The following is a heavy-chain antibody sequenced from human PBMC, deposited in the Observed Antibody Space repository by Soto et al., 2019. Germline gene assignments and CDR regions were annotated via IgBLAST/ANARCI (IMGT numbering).Heavy chain of an antibody. CDR2: INPSGGST. Sequence: ASVKVSCKASGYTFTSYYMHWVRQAPGQGLEWMGIINPSGGSTSYAQKFQGRVTMTRDTSTSTVYMELSSLRSEDTAVYYCAREVVVADKVRDWFDPWGQGTLVTVSS. D-gene: IGHD2-15*01. J-gene: IGHJ5*02. V-gene: IGHV1-46*01. CDR3: AREVVVADKVRDWFDP. CDR1: GYTFTSYY.